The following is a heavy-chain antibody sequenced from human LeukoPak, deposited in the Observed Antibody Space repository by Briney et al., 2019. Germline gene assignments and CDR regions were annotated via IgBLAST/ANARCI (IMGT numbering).Heavy chain of an antibody. Sequence: GASVKVSCKASGHTFTSYGISWVRQAPGQGLEWMGWISAHNGNTNYAQKLQGRVTMTTDTSTSTAYMELRSLRSDDTAVYYCARVFDSSGYYYYYYYMDVWGKGTTVTVSS. CDR1: GHTFTSYG. V-gene: IGHV1-18*01. D-gene: IGHD3-22*01. CDR3: ARVFDSSGYYYYYYYMDV. J-gene: IGHJ6*03. CDR2: ISAHNGNT.